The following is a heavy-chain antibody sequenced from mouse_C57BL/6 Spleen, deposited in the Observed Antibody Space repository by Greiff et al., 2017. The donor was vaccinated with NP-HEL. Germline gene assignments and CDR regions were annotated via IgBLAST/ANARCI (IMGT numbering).Heavy chain of an antibody. J-gene: IGHJ4*01. V-gene: IGHV1-55*01. D-gene: IGHD1-1*01. Sequence: VQLQQPGAELVKPGASVKMSCKASGYTFTSYWITWVKQRPGQGLEWIGDIYPGSGSTNYNEKFKSKATLTVDTSSSTAYMQLSSLTSEDSAVYYCARGGTVVATDAMDYWGQGTSVTVSS. CDR2: IYPGSGST. CDR3: ARGGTVVATDAMDY. CDR1: GYTFTSYW.